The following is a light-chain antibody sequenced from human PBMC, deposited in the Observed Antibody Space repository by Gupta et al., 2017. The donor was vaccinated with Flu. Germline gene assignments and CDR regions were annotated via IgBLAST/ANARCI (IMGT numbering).Light chain of an antibody. J-gene: IGLJ3*02. CDR1: SSDIGAYNY. Sequence: QSALTQPASVSGSPGQSITISCTGTSSDIGAYNYVSWYQQHPNKAPKLMIYEVSNRPSGVSNRFSGSKSGNTASLTISWLQAEDEADYYCSSYTGSGTVFGGGTKVAVL. CDR2: EVS. CDR3: SSYTGSGTV. V-gene: IGLV2-14*01.